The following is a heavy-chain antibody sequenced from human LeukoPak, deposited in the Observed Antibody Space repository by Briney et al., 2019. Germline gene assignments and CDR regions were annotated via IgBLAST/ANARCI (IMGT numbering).Heavy chain of an antibody. D-gene: IGHD2-8*01. V-gene: IGHV1-46*01. Sequence: ASVKVSCKASGYTFTSYGISWVRQAPGQGLEWMGIINPSGGSTSYAQKFQGRVTMTRDTSTSTVYMELSSLRSEDTAVYYCARELRGLMVYAFDYWGQGTLVTVSS. CDR1: GYTFTSYG. CDR3: ARELRGLMVYAFDY. CDR2: INPSGGST. J-gene: IGHJ4*02.